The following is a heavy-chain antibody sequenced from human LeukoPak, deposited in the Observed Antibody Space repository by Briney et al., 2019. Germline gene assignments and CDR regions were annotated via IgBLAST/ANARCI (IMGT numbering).Heavy chain of an antibody. J-gene: IGHJ4*02. D-gene: IGHD3-3*01. CDR2: ISSSGIYI. V-gene: IGHV3-21*01. CDR3: ARSARLMKGVVEVTALDD. Sequence: GGSLRLSCAASGFTFSTYSMNWVRQAPGKGLEWVSSISSSGIYIYYADSVKGRFTIARDNAKNSVYLEMNSLRADDTAVYYCARSARLMKGVVEVTALDDWGQGTLVTVSS. CDR1: GFTFSTYS.